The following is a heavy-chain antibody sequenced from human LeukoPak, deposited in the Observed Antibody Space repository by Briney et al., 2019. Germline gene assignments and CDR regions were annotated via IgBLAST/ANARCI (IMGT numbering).Heavy chain of an antibody. V-gene: IGHV3-7*03. CDR2: INQDGCEK. CDR1: GLTFSSYW. CDR3: AREWVSTSGDRGFDP. Sequence: GGSLRLSCAASGLTFSSYWMSWLRQAPGKGLEWVANINQDGCEKYYVDSVKGRFTISRDNAKNSLYLQMNSLRAEDTAVYYCAREWVSTSGDRGFDPWGQGTLVTVSS. D-gene: IGHD2-2*01. J-gene: IGHJ5*02.